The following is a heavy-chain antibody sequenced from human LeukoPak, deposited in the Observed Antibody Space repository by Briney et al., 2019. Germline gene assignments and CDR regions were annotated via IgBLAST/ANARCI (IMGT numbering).Heavy chain of an antibody. CDR2: ISGSGGSP. Sequence: GGSLRLSCAASGFTFSSYAMSWVRQAPGKGLEWVSAISGSGGSPYYADSVKGRFTISRDNSKNTLYLQMNSLRAEDTAVYYCAKSSYYYDSSGYLGYWGQGTLVTVSS. V-gene: IGHV3-23*01. J-gene: IGHJ4*02. CDR3: AKSSYYYDSSGYLGY. CDR1: GFTFSSYA. D-gene: IGHD3-22*01.